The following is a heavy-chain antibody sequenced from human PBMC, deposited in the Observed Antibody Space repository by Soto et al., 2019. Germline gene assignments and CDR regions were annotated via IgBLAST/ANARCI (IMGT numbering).Heavy chain of an antibody. CDR1: GGSFSGYY. D-gene: IGHD3-10*01. Sequence: SETLSLTCAVDGGSFSGYYWXWILQPPGKGLEWIGEINHSGSTNYNPSLKSRVTISVDTSKNQFSLKLSSVTAADTAVYYCASQGRFTYYYGSGSQKNNNWFDPWGQGTLVTVSS. J-gene: IGHJ5*02. CDR2: INHSGST. CDR3: ASQGRFTYYYGSGSQKNNNWFDP. V-gene: IGHV4-34*01.